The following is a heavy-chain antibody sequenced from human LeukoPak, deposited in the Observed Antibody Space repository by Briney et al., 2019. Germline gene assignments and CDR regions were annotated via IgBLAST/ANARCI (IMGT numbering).Heavy chain of an antibody. CDR2: IIPIFGTA. D-gene: IGHD4-23*01. V-gene: IGHV1-69*01. CDR1: GGTFSSYA. J-gene: IGHJ6*03. Sequence: SVKVSCKASGGTFSSYAISWVLQAPGQGLEWMGGIIPIFGTANYAQKFQGRVTITADESTSTAYMELSSLRSEDTAVYYCARPFDYGGKGGYYYYYMDVWGKGTTVTVSS. CDR3: ARPFDYGGKGGYYYYYMDV.